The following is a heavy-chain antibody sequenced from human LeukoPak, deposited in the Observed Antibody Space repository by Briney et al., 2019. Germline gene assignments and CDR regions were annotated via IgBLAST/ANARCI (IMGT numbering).Heavy chain of an antibody. J-gene: IGHJ6*03. V-gene: IGHV4-39*07. CDR3: ARALRGYSYLDKGYYYYMDV. CDR1: GGSISSSRDY. CDR2: IYYSGST. Sequence: SETLSLTCTVSGGSISSSRDYWAWLRQPPGKGLEWIANIYYSGSTYYNPSLKSRVTISVDTSKNQFSLKLSSVTAADTAVYYCARALRGYSYLDKGYYYYMDVWGKGTTVTVSS. D-gene: IGHD5-18*01.